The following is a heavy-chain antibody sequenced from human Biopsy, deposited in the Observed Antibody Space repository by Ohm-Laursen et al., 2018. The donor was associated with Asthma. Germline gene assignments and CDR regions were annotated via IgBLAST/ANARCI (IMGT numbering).Heavy chain of an antibody. J-gene: IGHJ3*02. V-gene: IGHV3-30*01. CDR1: GFSFSNFA. Sequence: SLRLSCAASGFSFSNFAIHWVRQAPGKGLEWVGVISKDASTQDYADPVKGRFTMARDNSKNTLYLRMNSLRAEDTAVYYCASSIAVADSDAFDIWGQGTMVTVSS. CDR2: ISKDASTQ. D-gene: IGHD6-19*01. CDR3: ASSIAVADSDAFDI.